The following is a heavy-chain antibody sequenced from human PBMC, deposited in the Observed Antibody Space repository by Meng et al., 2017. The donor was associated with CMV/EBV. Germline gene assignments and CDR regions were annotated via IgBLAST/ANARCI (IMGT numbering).Heavy chain of an antibody. CDR1: GFTFSSYS. Sequence: GESLKISCAASGFTFSSYSMNWVRQAPGKGLEWVSSISSSSSYIYYADSVKGRFTISRDNAKNSLYPQMNSLRAEDMAVYYCASLLGIYYGMDVWGQGTTVTVSS. CDR3: ASLLGIYYGMDV. V-gene: IGHV3-21*01. J-gene: IGHJ6*02. CDR2: ISSSSSYI. D-gene: IGHD6-13*01.